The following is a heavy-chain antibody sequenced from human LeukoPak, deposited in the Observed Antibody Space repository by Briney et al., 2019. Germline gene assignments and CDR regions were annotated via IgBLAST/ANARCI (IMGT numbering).Heavy chain of an antibody. CDR2: INPNSGGT. CDR3: ARGDSDYYYYGRDV. Sequence: ASVKVSCKASGYTFTGYYMHWVRQAPGQGLEWMGWINPNSGGTNYAQKFQGRVTMTRDTSISTAYMELSRLRSDDTAVYYCARGDSDYYYYGRDVWGQGTTVTVSS. J-gene: IGHJ6*02. D-gene: IGHD2-21*02. V-gene: IGHV1-2*02. CDR1: GYTFTGYY.